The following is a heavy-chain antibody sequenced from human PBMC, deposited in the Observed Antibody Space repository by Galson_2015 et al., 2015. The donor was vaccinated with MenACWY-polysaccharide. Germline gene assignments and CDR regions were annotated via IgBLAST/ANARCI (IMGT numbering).Heavy chain of an antibody. Sequence: SVKVSCKASGYTFTTYDINWVRQATGQGLEWMGWMNPSSGNTGYAQKFQGRVTMTRNTSISTAYMELSSLRSEDTAVYYCARARKITYGGVIANWNFDYWGQGTLVTVSS. CDR1: GYTFTTYD. D-gene: IGHD3-16*02. V-gene: IGHV1-8*01. CDR2: MNPSSGNT. CDR3: ARARKITYGGVIANWNFDY. J-gene: IGHJ4*02.